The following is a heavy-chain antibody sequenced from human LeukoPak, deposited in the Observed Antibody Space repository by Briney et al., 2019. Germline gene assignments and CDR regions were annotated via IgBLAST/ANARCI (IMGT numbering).Heavy chain of an antibody. CDR3: ARDPEGYYDSSGYYYFDY. J-gene: IGHJ4*02. V-gene: IGHV1-18*01. Sequence: ASVKVSCKASGYTFTSYGIRWVRQAPGQGLEWMGWISAYNGNTNYAQKLQGRVTMTTDTSTSTAYMELRSLRSDDTAVYYCARDPEGYYDSSGYYYFDYWGQGTLVTVSS. CDR2: ISAYNGNT. D-gene: IGHD3-22*01. CDR1: GYTFTSYG.